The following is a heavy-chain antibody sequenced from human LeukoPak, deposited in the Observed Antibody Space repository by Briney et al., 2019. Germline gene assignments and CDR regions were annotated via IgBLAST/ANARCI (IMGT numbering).Heavy chain of an antibody. CDR1: GFNFSSYW. V-gene: IGHV3-7*01. CDR3: ARPPTYYYDSSGYYYDAFDI. D-gene: IGHD3-22*01. CDR2: IKQDGSEK. Sequence: GGSLRLSCAASGFNFSSYWMSWVRQAPGKGLEWVANIKQDGSEKYYVDSVKGRYTISRDNAKNSLYLQMNSLRAEDTAVYYCARPPTYYYDSSGYYYDAFDIWGQGTMVTVSS. J-gene: IGHJ3*02.